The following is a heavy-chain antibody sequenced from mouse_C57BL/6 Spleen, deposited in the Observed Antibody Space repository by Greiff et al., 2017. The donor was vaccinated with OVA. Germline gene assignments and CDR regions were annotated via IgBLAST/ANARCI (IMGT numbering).Heavy chain of an antibody. CDR2: IYPGDGDT. Sequence: QVQLQQSGAELVKPGASVKISCKASGYAFSSYWMNWVKQRPGKGLEWIGQIYPGDGDTNYNGKFKGKATLTADKSSSTAYMQLSSLTSEDSAVYFCARRHYGSSYFDYWGQGTTLTVSS. D-gene: IGHD1-1*01. J-gene: IGHJ2*01. CDR1: GYAFSSYW. CDR3: ARRHYGSSYFDY. V-gene: IGHV1-80*01.